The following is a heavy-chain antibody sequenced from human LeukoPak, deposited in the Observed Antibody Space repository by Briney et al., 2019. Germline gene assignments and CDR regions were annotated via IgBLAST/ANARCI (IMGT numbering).Heavy chain of an antibody. J-gene: IGHJ4*02. V-gene: IGHV4-39*07. D-gene: IGHD3-9*01. CDR3: ARGQYDILTGYYTFDY. Sequence: SETLSLTCTVSGGSISSSSYYWGWIRQPPGKGLEWIGSIYYSGSTYYNPSLKSRVTISVDTSKNQFSLKLSSVTAADTAVYYCARGQYDILTGYYTFDYWGQGTLVTVSS. CDR1: GGSISSSSYY. CDR2: IYYSGST.